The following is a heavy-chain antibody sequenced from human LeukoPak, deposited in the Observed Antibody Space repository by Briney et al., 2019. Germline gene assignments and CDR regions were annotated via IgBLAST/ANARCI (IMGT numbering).Heavy chain of an antibody. CDR1: GYTFTSYD. CDR3: ARGAGYYYDSSGYFQH. V-gene: IGHV1-8*01. CDR2: MNPNSGNT. Sequence: GASVKVSCKASGYTFTSYDINWVRQATGQGLEWMGWMNPNSGNTGYAQKFQGRVTMTRNTSISTAYMELSSPRSEDTAVYYCARGAGYYYDSSGYFQHWGQGTLVTVSS. J-gene: IGHJ1*01. D-gene: IGHD3-22*01.